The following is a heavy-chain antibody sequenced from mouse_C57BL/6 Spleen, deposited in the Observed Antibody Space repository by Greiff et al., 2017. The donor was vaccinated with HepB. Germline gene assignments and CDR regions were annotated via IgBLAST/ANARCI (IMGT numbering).Heavy chain of an antibody. J-gene: IGHJ1*03. D-gene: IGHD2-1*01. V-gene: IGHV5-9-1*02. CDR1: GFTFSSYA. CDR3: TSTYGNFWYFDV. CDR2: ISSGGDYI. Sequence: EVQVVESGEGLVKPGGSLKLSCAASGFTFSSYAMSWVRQTPEKRLEWVAYISSGGDYIYYADTVKGRFTISRDNARNTLYLQMSSLKSEDTAMYYCTSTYGNFWYFDVWGTGTTVTVSS.